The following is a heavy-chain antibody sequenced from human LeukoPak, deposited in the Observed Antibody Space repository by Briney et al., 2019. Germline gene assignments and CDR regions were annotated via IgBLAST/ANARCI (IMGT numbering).Heavy chain of an antibody. CDR3: ARGGGYSGYDPPCDY. Sequence: GASVKVSCKASGYTFTSYYMHWVRQAPGQGLEWMGWINPNSGGTNYAQKFQGRVTMTRDTSISTAYMELSRLRSDDTAVYYCARGGGYSGYDPPCDYWGQGTLVTVSS. CDR2: INPNSGGT. J-gene: IGHJ4*02. D-gene: IGHD5-12*01. V-gene: IGHV1-2*02. CDR1: GYTFTSYY.